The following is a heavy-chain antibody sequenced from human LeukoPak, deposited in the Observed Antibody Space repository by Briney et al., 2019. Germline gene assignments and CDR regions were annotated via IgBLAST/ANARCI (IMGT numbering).Heavy chain of an antibody. V-gene: IGHV1-8*01. CDR3: ARAPTTHERFLEWLLKGGRGYYFDY. Sequence: ASVKVSCKASGYTFTSYDINWVRQATGQGLEWMGWMNPNSGNTGYAQKFQGRVTMTRNTSISTAYMELSRLRSEDTAVYYCARAPTTHERFLEWLLKGGRGYYFDYWGQGTLVTVSS. J-gene: IGHJ4*02. CDR1: GYTFTSYD. D-gene: IGHD3-3*01. CDR2: MNPNSGNT.